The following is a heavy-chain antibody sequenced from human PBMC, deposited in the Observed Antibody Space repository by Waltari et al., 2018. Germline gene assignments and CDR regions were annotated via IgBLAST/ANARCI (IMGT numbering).Heavy chain of an antibody. Sequence: QVQLVQSGAEVKKPGASVKVSCKASGYTFTSYGISWVRQAPGQGLEWMGWISAYNGNTNYAQKLQGRVTMTTATSTSTAYMELRSLRSDDTAVYYCARMNRSGDRWFGEQDHWGQGTLVTVSS. J-gene: IGHJ4*02. CDR3: ARMNRSGDRWFGEQDH. CDR2: ISAYNGNT. V-gene: IGHV1-18*04. D-gene: IGHD3-10*01. CDR1: GYTFTSYG.